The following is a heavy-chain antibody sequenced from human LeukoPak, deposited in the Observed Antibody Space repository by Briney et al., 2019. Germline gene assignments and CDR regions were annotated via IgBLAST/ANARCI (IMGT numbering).Heavy chain of an antibody. D-gene: IGHD4-23*01. Sequence: PSETLSLTCTVSGGSISSYYWGWIRQPPRKGLEWIGTIYYSGSTYYNPSLKSRVTISVDTSKNQFSLRLSSVTAADTAVYYCARRPSDYGGKYYFDYWGQGTLVTVSS. CDR1: GGSISSYY. V-gene: IGHV4-39*01. J-gene: IGHJ4*02. CDR3: ARRPSDYGGKYYFDY. CDR2: IYYSGST.